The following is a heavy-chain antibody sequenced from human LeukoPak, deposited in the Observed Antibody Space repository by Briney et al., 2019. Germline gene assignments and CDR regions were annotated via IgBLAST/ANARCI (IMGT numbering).Heavy chain of an antibody. CDR2: INHSGST. J-gene: IGHJ4*02. Sequence: NPSETLSLTCAVYGGSFSGYYWSWIRQPPGKGLEWIGEINHSGSTNYNPSLKSRVTISVDTSKNQFSLKLSSVTAAETAVYYCARKKGLQYYFDYWGQGTLVTVSS. D-gene: IGHD4-11*01. V-gene: IGHV4-34*01. CDR3: ARKKGLQYYFDY. CDR1: GGSFSGYY.